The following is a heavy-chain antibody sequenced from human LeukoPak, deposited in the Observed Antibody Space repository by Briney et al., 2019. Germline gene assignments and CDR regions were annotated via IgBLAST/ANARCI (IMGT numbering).Heavy chain of an antibody. J-gene: IGHJ4*02. CDR3: AKDQDYGDYVFDY. CDR2: ISGSGGST. CDR1: GFTFSSYA. D-gene: IGHD4-17*01. Sequence: GGSLRLSSAASGFTFSSYAMSWVRQAPGKGLEWVSAISGSGGSTYYADSVKGRFTISRDNSKNTLYPQMNSLRAEDTAVYYCAKDQDYGDYVFDYWGQGTLVTVSS. V-gene: IGHV3-23*01.